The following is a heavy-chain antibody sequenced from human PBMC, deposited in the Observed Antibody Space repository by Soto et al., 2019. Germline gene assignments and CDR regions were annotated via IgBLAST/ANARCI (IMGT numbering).Heavy chain of an antibody. CDR2: ISGSGGST. J-gene: IGHJ3*02. D-gene: IGHD2-15*01. CDR1: GFTFSSYA. Sequence: HPGGSLRLSCAASGFTFSSYAMSWVRQAPGKGLEWVSAISGSGGSTYYADSVKGRFTISRDNSKNTLYLQMNSLRAEDTAVYYCAKEGGIGYCSGGSCPDAFDIWGQGTMVTVSS. CDR3: AKEGGIGYCSGGSCPDAFDI. V-gene: IGHV3-23*01.